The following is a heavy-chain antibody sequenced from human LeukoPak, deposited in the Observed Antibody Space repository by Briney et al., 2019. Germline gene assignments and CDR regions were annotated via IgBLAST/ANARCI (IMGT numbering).Heavy chain of an antibody. CDR3: ARRGRYSYGSYFDY. D-gene: IGHD5-18*01. CDR2: IYPGDSGT. Sequence: GESLKISCKGSGYSFTSYWIGWVRQVPGKGLEWMGIIYPGDSGTAYSPSFQGQVTVSADKSITTAYLQWSSLEASDTAMYYCARRGRYSYGSYFDYWGQGTLVTVSS. V-gene: IGHV5-51*01. CDR1: GYSFTSYW. J-gene: IGHJ4*02.